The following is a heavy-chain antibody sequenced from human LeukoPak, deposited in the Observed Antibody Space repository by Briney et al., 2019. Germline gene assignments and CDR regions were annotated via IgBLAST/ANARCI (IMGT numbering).Heavy chain of an antibody. CDR3: ARERQLERLAFGKEGSAFDY. V-gene: IGHV3-21*01. J-gene: IGHJ4*02. CDR2: ISSSSSYI. CDR1: GITFNSYT. D-gene: IGHD1-1*01. Sequence: GSLRLSCAASGITFNSYTMNWVRQAPGKGLEWVSSISSSSSYIYYAASVKGRFTMSRDNAKNSLYLQMNRLRAEDTAVYYCARERQLERLAFGKEGSAFDYWGQGTLVTVSS.